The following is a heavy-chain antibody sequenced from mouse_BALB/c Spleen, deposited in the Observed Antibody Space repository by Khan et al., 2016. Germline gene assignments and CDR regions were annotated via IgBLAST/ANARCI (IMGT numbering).Heavy chain of an antibody. J-gene: IGHJ2*01. Sequence: QIQLVQSGPELKKPGETVKISCKASGYTFTNFGINWVRQAPGKGLEWMDWINTNTGETTYADDFKGRFAFSLETSASTAYLQINNLKNEDTATXFGATGITTVRATRSHYWGQGTTLTVSS. D-gene: IGHD1-1*01. CDR2: INTNTGET. CDR3: ATGITTVRATRSHY. V-gene: IGHV9-3-1*01. CDR1: GYTFTNFG.